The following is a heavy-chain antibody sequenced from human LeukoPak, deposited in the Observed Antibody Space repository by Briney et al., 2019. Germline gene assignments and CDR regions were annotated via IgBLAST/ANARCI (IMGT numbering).Heavy chain of an antibody. D-gene: IGHD6-13*01. V-gene: IGHV4-59*01. Sequence: KASETLSLTCTVSGGSICNYYWSWIREPPGKGVEWIGYIYYSGSTNYNPSLKSRVTISVDTSKNQFSLKLSSVTAADTAVYYCATGVAAAEVDYWGQGTLVTVSS. J-gene: IGHJ4*02. CDR3: ATGVAAAEVDY. CDR1: GGSICNYY. CDR2: IYYSGST.